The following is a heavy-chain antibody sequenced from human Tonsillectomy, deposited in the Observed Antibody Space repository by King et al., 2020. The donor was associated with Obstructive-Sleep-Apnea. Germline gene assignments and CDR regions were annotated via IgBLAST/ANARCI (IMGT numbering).Heavy chain of an antibody. V-gene: IGHV4-31*03. D-gene: IGHD2-15*01. Sequence: QLQESGPGLVKPSQTLSLTCTVSCASINSGDHYWSWIRQHPGKGLEWIGYIYYSGNTYYNPSLNSRVSISVDTSKNQFSLRLSSLTAADTAVYYCARPLYDGGAFDIWGQGTLVTVSS. J-gene: IGHJ3*02. CDR3: ARPLYDGGAFDI. CDR2: IYYSGNT. CDR1: CASINSGDHY.